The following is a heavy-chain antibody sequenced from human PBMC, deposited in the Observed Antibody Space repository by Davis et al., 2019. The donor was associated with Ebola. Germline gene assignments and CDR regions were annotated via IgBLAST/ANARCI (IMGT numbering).Heavy chain of an antibody. CDR3: ARVGGYYYDSSRSPNDY. J-gene: IGHJ4*02. V-gene: IGHV1-18*01. CDR1: GYTSISYG. Sequence: ASAKLSCTASGYTSISYGISWVRQAPGQGLEWMGWISAYNGNTNDAQKLQGRVTMTTDTSTSTAYMGLRSLRSDDTAVYYCARVGGYYYDSSRSPNDYWGQGTLVTVSS. CDR2: ISAYNGNT. D-gene: IGHD3-22*01.